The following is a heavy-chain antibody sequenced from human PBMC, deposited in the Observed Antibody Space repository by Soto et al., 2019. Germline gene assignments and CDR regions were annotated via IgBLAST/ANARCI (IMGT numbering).Heavy chain of an antibody. CDR3: ARPNYSYVHNWFDP. CDR2: INPNSGGT. CDR1: GYTFTGYY. J-gene: IGHJ5*02. D-gene: IGHD5-18*01. Sequence: GASAKVSCKASGYTFTGYYMHWVRQAPGQGLEWMGWINPNSGGTDYAQKFQGRVTMTRDTSISTAYMELSRLRSDDTAVYYCARPNYSYVHNWFDPWGQGTLVTVSS. V-gene: IGHV1-2*02.